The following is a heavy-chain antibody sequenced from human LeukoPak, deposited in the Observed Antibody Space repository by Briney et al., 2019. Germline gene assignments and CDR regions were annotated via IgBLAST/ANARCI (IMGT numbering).Heavy chain of an antibody. J-gene: IGHJ4*02. CDR2: ISYDGSNK. CDR1: GFTFSSYG. V-gene: IGHV3-30*03. CDR3: ARATYYYDSSGYWVLDY. D-gene: IGHD3-22*01. Sequence: GRSLRLSCAASGFTFSSYGMHWVRQAPGKGLEWVAVISYDGSNKYYADSVKGRFTISRDNSKNTLYLQMNSLRAEDTAVYYCARATYYYDSSGYWVLDYWGQGTLVTVSS.